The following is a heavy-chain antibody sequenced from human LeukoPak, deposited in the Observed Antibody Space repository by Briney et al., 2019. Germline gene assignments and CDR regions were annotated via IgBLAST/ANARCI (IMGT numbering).Heavy chain of an antibody. CDR1: GFTFSSFD. J-gene: IGHJ4*02. V-gene: IGHV3-30*02. D-gene: IGHD3-10*01. CDR2: IKFDGSQK. CDR3: ARRLHDSGSYSADY. Sequence: GGSLRLSCAPSGFTFSSFDMHWVRQHPDKGLEWVAFIKFDGSQKYYADSVRGRFTVSRYNSRNMLYLQLDSLRDDDTAVYFCARRLHDSGSYSADYWGQGTLVTVSS.